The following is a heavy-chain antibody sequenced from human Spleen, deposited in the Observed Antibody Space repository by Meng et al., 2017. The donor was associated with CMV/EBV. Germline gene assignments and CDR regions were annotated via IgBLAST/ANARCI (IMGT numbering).Heavy chain of an antibody. Sequence: GTFSSYTISWVRQAPGQGLEWMGRIIPILGIANYAQKFQGRVTITADKSTSTAYMELSSLRSEDTAVYYCASGWRIAAAGSGYYFDYWGQGTLVTVSS. V-gene: IGHV1-69*02. CDR3: ASGWRIAAAGSGYYFDY. CDR1: GTFSSYT. D-gene: IGHD6-13*01. J-gene: IGHJ4*02. CDR2: IIPILGIA.